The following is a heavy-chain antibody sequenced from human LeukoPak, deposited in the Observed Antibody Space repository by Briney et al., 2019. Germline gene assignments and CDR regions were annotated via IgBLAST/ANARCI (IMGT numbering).Heavy chain of an antibody. D-gene: IGHD3-22*01. CDR1: GGSISSSYY. Sequence: SETLSLTCAVSGGSISSSYYWSWIRQPPGKGLEWIGYIYYSGSTNYNPSLKSRVTISVDTSKNQFSLKLSSVTAADTAVYYCARLFDYYDSSGYPCWGQGTLVTVSS. J-gene: IGHJ4*02. V-gene: IGHV4-59*08. CDR2: IYYSGST. CDR3: ARLFDYYDSSGYPC.